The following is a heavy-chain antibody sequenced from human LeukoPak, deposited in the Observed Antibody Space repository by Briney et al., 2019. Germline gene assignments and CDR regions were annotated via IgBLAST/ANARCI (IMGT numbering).Heavy chain of an antibody. CDR2: IYYSGST. J-gene: IGHJ4*02. D-gene: IGHD2-2*03. CDR3: ARVDLVVVPSAIVFDY. Sequence: SETLSLTCTVSGGSISSGGYYWSWIRQHPGKGLGWIGYIYYSGSTYYNPSLKSRVTISVDTSKNQFSLKLSSVTAADTAVYYCARVDLVVVPSAIVFDYWGQGTLVTVSS. CDR1: GGSISSGGYY. V-gene: IGHV4-30-4*08.